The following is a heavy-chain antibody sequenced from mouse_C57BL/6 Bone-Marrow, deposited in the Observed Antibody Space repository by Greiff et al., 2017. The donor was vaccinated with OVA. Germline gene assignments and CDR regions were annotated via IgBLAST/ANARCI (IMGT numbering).Heavy chain of an antibody. V-gene: IGHV1-4*01. CDR2: INPSSGYT. Sequence: VKLVESGAELARPGASVKMSCKASGYTFTSYTMHWVKQRPGQGLEWIGYINPSSGYTKYNQKFKDKATLTAAKSSSTAYMQLSSLTSEDSAVDYCERWAAWFAYWGQGTRVTVSA. CDR1: GYTFTSYT. J-gene: IGHJ3*01. CDR3: ERWAAWFAY.